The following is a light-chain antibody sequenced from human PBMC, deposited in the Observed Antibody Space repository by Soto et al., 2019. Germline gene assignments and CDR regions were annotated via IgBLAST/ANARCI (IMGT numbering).Light chain of an antibody. J-gene: IGLJ1*01. CDR3: CSYAGSGTYV. V-gene: IGLV2-23*01. Sequence: QSVLTQPASVSGSPGQSITISCTGTSSDVGSYNLVSWYQQHPGKAPKLMIYEGSKRPSGVSNRFSGSRSGNTASLTISGLQAEDEADYYCCSYAGSGTYVFGTG. CDR1: SSDVGSYNL. CDR2: EGS.